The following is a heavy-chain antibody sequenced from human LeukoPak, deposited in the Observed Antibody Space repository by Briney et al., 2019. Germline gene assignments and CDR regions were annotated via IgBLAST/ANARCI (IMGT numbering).Heavy chain of an antibody. CDR3: ARENWYYDY. Sequence: ASVKVSCNTSGYSFTNYHMYWVRLAPGQGLEWMGHIYPNTGGTSYAQRFQGRVTMTSDTSVSTVYMELSSLISDDTAAYYCARENWYYDYWGQGTLVTVSS. D-gene: IGHD1-7*01. CDR2: IYPNTGGT. J-gene: IGHJ4*02. V-gene: IGHV1-2*06. CDR1: GYSFTNYH.